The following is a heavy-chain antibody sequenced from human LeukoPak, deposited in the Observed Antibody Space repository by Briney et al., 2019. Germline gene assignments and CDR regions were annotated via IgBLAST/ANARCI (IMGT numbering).Heavy chain of an antibody. D-gene: IGHD4-17*01. CDR2: INHSGST. V-gene: IGHV4-34*01. Sequence: SETLSLTCAVYGGSFSGYYWSWIRQPPGKGPEWTGEINHSGSTNYNPSLKSRVTISVDTSKNQFSLKLSSVTAADTAVYYCARDGDYGDGNYWGQGTLVTVSS. CDR3: ARDGDYGDGNY. J-gene: IGHJ4*02. CDR1: GGSFSGYY.